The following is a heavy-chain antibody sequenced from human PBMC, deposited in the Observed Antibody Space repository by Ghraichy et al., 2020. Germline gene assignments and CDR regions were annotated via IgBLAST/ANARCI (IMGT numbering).Heavy chain of an antibody. J-gene: IGHJ4*02. Sequence: SETLSLTCAVSGYSISNSNWWSWVRQPPGKGLEWIGEIYHGGNTNYNPSLKSRVTLSVDKSKNQFSLKLTSVTAADTDVYYCVREGAAAGQGPFFDYWGQGTLVTVSS. CDR2: IYHGGNT. CDR1: GYSISNSNW. V-gene: IGHV4-4*02. CDR3: VREGAAAGQGPFFDY. D-gene: IGHD6-13*01.